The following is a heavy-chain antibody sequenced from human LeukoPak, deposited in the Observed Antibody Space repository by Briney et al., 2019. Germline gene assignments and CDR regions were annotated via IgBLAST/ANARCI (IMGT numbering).Heavy chain of an antibody. Sequence: PGGSLRLSCAASGFTFSSYAVHWVRQAPGKGLEWVAVISYDGSNKYYADSVKGRFTISRDNSKNTLYLQMNSLRAEDTAVYYCAKDGDIAAADYYFDYWGQGTLVTVSS. CDR3: AKDGDIAAADYYFDY. D-gene: IGHD6-13*01. CDR1: GFTFSSYA. V-gene: IGHV3-30*04. CDR2: ISYDGSNK. J-gene: IGHJ4*02.